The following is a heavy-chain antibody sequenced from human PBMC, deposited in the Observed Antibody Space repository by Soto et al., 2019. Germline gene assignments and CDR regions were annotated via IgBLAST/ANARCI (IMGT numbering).Heavy chain of an antibody. J-gene: IGHJ4*01. CDR3: ARDCWGSSCWLDY. V-gene: IGHV3-30*01. Sequence: GSLRLTCAASGLTFSSYAMQWVRQAPGKGLTWVAVILYDGGNHFSADTVKGRFTISRDNSKNTLYLQMDSLSAEDMAVYYGARDCWGSSCWLDY. D-gene: IGHD2-15*01. CDR2: ILYDGGNH. CDR1: GLTFSSYA.